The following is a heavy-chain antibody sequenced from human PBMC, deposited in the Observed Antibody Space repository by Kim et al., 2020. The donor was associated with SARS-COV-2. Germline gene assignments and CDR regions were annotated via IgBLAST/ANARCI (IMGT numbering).Heavy chain of an antibody. D-gene: IGHD6-19*01. CDR3: ARVVAVAPRYFDY. V-gene: IGHV4-4*07. J-gene: IGHJ4*02. Sequence: YNPSLESRVTLSVDTSQNQFSLNLRSMTAADTAVYSCARVVAVAPRYFDYWGQGILVTVSS.